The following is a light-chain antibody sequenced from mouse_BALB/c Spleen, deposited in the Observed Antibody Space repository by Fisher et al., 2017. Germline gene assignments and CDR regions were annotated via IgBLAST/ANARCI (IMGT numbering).Light chain of an antibody. CDR3: QQRSSYPLT. Sequence: IVMTQSTAIMSASPGEKVTMTCSASSSVSYMHWYQQKSGTSPKRWIYDTSKLASGVPARFSGSGSGTSYSLTIGTMEAEDAATYYCQQRSSYPLTFGAGTKLELK. CDR2: DTS. J-gene: IGKJ5*01. CDR1: SSVSY. V-gene: IGKV4-59*01.